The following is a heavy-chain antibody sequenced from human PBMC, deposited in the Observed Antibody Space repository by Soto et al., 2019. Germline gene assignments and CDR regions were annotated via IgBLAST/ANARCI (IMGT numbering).Heavy chain of an antibody. D-gene: IGHD6-19*01. V-gene: IGHV3-30*18. Sequence: QVQLVESGAGVVQPGRSLRLSCAASGFTFSSYGMHWVRQAPGKGLEWVAVISYDGSNKYYADSVKGRFTISRDNSKNTLYLQMNSLRAEDTAVYYCAKESGNSSGWYWYYFDYWGQGTLVTVSS. CDR3: AKESGNSSGWYWYYFDY. CDR1: GFTFSSYG. CDR2: ISYDGSNK. J-gene: IGHJ4*02.